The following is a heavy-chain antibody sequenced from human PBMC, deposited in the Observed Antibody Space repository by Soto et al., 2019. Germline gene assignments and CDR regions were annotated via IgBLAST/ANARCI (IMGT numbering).Heavy chain of an antibody. Sequence: GGSLRLSCAASGFSFSNYNMNWVRQAPGKGLEWVSYISSTSSYIYYADPVKGRFTISRDNAKNSLYLQMNSLRAEDTALYYCARSGYCSGSSCYSDYWGLGTLVTVSS. J-gene: IGHJ4*02. V-gene: IGHV3-21*01. D-gene: IGHD2-15*01. CDR1: GFSFSNYN. CDR2: ISSTSSYI. CDR3: ARSGYCSGSSCYSDY.